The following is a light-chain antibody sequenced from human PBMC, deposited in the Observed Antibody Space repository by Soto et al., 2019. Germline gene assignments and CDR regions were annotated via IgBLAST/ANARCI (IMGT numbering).Light chain of an antibody. CDR2: DAS. CDR1: ERVSSSY. J-gene: IGKJ5*01. V-gene: IGKV3D-20*01. Sequence: IVLTQPPATMSLSPGERATLSCVASERVSSSYVAWYQMKAGLAPRLLIHDASTRASGIPDRFRGSKSGTDFTLTIRGLEAEDAALYYCQQYGSSPITFGQGTRLEIK. CDR3: QQYGSSPIT.